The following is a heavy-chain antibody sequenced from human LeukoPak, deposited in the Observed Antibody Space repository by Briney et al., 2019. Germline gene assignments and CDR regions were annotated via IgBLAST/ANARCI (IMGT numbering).Heavy chain of an antibody. J-gene: IGHJ4*02. D-gene: IGHD3-10*01. CDR2: IYSGGST. CDR3: AREGDGVRGVLDY. V-gene: IGHV3-66*01. Sequence: GGSLRLSCAASGFTVSSNYMSWVRQAPGKGLEWVSVIYSGGSTYYADSVKGRSTISRDNSKNTLYLQMNSLRAEDTAVYYCAREGDGVRGVLDYWGQGTLVTVSS. CDR1: GFTVSSNY.